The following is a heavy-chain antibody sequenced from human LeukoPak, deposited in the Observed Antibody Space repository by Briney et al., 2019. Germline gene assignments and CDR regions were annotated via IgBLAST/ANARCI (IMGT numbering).Heavy chain of an antibody. CDR1: GGTFSSYT. J-gene: IGHJ4*02. CDR2: IIPILGIA. CDR3: AVYGDQGDYFDY. V-gene: IGHV1-69*02. D-gene: IGHD4-17*01. Sequence: SVKVSCKASGGTFSSYTISWVRQAPGQGLEWMGRIIPILGIANYAQKFQGRVTITADKSTSTAYMELSSLRSEDTAGYYCAVYGDQGDYFDYWGQGTLVTVSS.